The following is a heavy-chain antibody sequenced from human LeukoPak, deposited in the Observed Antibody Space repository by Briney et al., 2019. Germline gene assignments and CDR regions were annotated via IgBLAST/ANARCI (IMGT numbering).Heavy chain of an antibody. CDR2: IIPIFGTA. Sequence: SVKVSCKASGGTFSSYAISWVRQAPGQGLEWMGGIIPIFGTANYAQKFQGRVTITADKSTSTVYMELSSLRSEDTAVYYCASGYYDYVWGSYPLDYWGQGTLVTVSS. D-gene: IGHD3-16*02. V-gene: IGHV1-69*06. CDR1: GGTFSSYA. J-gene: IGHJ4*02. CDR3: ASGYYDYVWGSYPLDY.